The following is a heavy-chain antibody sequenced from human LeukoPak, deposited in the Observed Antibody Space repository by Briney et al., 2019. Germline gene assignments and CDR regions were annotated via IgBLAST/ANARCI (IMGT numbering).Heavy chain of an antibody. V-gene: IGHV4-59*08. J-gene: IGHJ6*03. CDR2: IYHSGST. CDR1: GVSISNYY. D-gene: IGHD3-22*01. Sequence: SETLSLTCTVSGVSISNYYWSWIRQPPGKGLEWIGFIYHSGSTNYNPSLKSPVTISLDTSKNQFSLKLSSVTAADTAVYYCARHVTTPYYYYYMDVWGKGTTVTVSS. CDR3: ARHVTTPYYYYYMDV.